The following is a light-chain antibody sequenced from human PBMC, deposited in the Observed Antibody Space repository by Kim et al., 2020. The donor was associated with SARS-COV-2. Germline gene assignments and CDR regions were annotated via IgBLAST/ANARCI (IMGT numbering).Light chain of an antibody. J-gene: IGKJ2*01. CDR3: QQYNSYSYS. V-gene: IGKV1-5*01. CDR1: QNINSW. CDR2: DAT. Sequence: QLTQTPSTLSASVGDTVTITCRASQNINSWLAWYQQKPGKAPKFLIYDATDLRTGVPSRFRGSGSGTQFTLTISGLQPDDFATYYCQQYNSYSYSFGQGTKVDIK.